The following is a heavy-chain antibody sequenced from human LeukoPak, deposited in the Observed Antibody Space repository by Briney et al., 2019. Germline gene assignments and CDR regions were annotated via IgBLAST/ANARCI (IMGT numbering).Heavy chain of an antibody. J-gene: IGHJ5*02. V-gene: IGHV3-23*01. Sequence: GGSLRLSCAASGFTFSSYAMIWVRQAPGKGREGVSAIIGSGGSTYYADPVKGRFTISRDNSKNTLYLQMNSLRAEDMAVYYCAKEEEEQSVFTWGQGTLVTVSS. D-gene: IGHD6-19*01. CDR2: IIGSGGST. CDR3: AKEEEEQSVFT. CDR1: GFTFSSYA.